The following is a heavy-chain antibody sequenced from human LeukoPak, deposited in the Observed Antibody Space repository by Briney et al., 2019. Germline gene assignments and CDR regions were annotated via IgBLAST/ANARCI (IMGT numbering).Heavy chain of an antibody. Sequence: PGGSLRLSCAASGFTFSSYWMSWVRQAPGKGLEWVANIKQDGSEKYYVDSVKGRFTISRDNAKNSLYLQMNSLRAEDTAVYYCARDREVNYYGSGSYSYWGQGTLVTVSS. CDR3: ARDREVNYYGSGSYSY. D-gene: IGHD3-10*01. CDR2: IKQDGSEK. V-gene: IGHV3-7*01. J-gene: IGHJ4*02. CDR1: GFTFSSYW.